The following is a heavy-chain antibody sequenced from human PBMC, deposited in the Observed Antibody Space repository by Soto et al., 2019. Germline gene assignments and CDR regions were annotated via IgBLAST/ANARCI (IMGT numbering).Heavy chain of an antibody. D-gene: IGHD1-26*01. J-gene: IGHJ6*02. CDR1: GGTFSSYA. Sequence: SVKVSCKASGGTFSSYAICWVRQAPGQGLEWMGGIIPIFGTANYAQKFQGRVTITADKSTSTAYMELSSLRSEDTAVYYCAANRMGATPYYYYGMDVWGQGTTVTVSS. CDR2: IIPIFGTA. V-gene: IGHV1-69*06. CDR3: AANRMGATPYYYYGMDV.